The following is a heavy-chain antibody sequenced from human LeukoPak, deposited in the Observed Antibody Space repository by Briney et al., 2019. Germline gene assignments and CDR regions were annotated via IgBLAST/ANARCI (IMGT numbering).Heavy chain of an antibody. Sequence: GGSLRLSCAVSGFTFSSYSMNWLRQAPGKGLEWLSYISSGSRTIYYADSVKGRFTVSRDNAKSSLYLQMNSLRAEDTAVYYCARESISGHRDFDYWGQGALVTVSS. V-gene: IGHV3-48*01. CDR1: GFTFSSYS. CDR2: ISSGSRTI. J-gene: IGHJ4*02. D-gene: IGHD1-26*01. CDR3: ARESISGHRDFDY.